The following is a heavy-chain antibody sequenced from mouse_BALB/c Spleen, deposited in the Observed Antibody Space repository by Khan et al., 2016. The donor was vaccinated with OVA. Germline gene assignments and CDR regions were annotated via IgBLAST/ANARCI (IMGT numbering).Heavy chain of an antibody. J-gene: IGHJ3*01. CDR2: ILYSGST. V-gene: IGHV3-8*02. CDR3: ARSTYRYAFAY. Sequence: EVQLQESGPSLVKPSQTLSLTCSVTGDSITSGYWCWIRKFPGNKLEYMGYILYSGSTYYNPSLNSRISIIRPNSPNPSYLLLISVTTEDTATYYWARSTYRYAFAYWGQGTLVTVSA. CDR1: GDSITSGY. D-gene: IGHD2-14*01.